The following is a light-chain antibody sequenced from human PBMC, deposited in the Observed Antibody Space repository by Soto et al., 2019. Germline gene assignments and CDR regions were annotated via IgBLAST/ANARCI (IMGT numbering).Light chain of an antibody. Sequence: DIQNTQSPSSLSAYVGDRVTITCRASQSISSYLNWYQQKPGKAPKLLIYAASSLQSGVPSRFSGSGSGTDFTLTISSLQPEDFATYYCQQSYSTPWTFGQGTKVDIK. CDR2: AAS. V-gene: IGKV1-39*01. J-gene: IGKJ1*01. CDR3: QQSYSTPWT. CDR1: QSISSY.